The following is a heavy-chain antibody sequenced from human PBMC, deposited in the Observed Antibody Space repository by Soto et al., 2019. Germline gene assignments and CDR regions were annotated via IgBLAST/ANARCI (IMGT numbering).Heavy chain of an antibody. D-gene: IGHD6-13*01. CDR3: TRDASRDSSARGWFDP. Sequence: GGSLRLSCAASGFTFRSFTMNWVRQAPGKGLEWVSTISSNSAYIYYTDALRGRFTISRDNAKNSLHLQMNSLRAEDTAVYYCTRDASRDSSARGWFDPWGPGTLVTV. J-gene: IGHJ5*02. CDR2: ISSNSAYI. CDR1: GFTFRSFT. V-gene: IGHV3-21*01.